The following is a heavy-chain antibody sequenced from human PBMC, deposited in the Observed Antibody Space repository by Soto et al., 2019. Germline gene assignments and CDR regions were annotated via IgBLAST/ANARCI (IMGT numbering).Heavy chain of an antibody. J-gene: IGHJ6*02. D-gene: IGHD6-13*01. CDR3: ARDRSCSWEPYYYYGMDG. Sequence: ASVKVSCKASGYTFTGYYMHWVRQAPGQGLEWMGWINPNSGGTNYAQKFQGWVTMTRDTSISTAYMELSRLRSDDTAVYYCARDRSCSWEPYYYYGMDGWGQGTTVNVSS. CDR1: GYTFTGYY. V-gene: IGHV1-2*04. CDR2: INPNSGGT.